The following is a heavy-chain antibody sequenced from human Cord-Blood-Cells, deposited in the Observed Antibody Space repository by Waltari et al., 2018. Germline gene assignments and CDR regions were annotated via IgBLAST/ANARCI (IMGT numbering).Heavy chain of an antibody. CDR3: ARDDGSSFDY. V-gene: IGHV3-74*01. D-gene: IGHD6-6*01. CDR2: INSDGSST. J-gene: IGHJ4*02. CDR1: GFTFSSYW. Sequence: EVQLVESGGGLVQPGGSLRLYCAASGFTFSSYWMHWVRQAPGTGLVWVSRINSDGSSTSYADSVKGRFTISRDNAKNTLYLQMNSLRAEDTAVYYCARDDGSSFDYWGQGTLVTVSS.